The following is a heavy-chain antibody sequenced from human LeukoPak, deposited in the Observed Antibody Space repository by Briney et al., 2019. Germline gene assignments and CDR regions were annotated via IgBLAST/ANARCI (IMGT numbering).Heavy chain of an antibody. CDR1: GFILSNYW. CDR3: ARGRGSWYGVYFDY. CDR2: IKEDGSEK. Sequence: PGGSLRLSCAASGFILSNYWMTWVRQSPGKGLEWVANIKEDGSEKYYVDSVKGRFTISRDNAKNSLYLQMNSLRTEDTAVYYCARGRGSWYGVYFDYWGQGTLVTVSS. V-gene: IGHV3-7*01. J-gene: IGHJ4*02. D-gene: IGHD6-13*01.